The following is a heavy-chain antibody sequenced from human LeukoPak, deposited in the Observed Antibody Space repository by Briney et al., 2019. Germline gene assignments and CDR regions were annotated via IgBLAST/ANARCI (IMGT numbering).Heavy chain of an antibody. CDR2: TKPDGTAE. V-gene: IGHV3-7*01. D-gene: IGHD2-15*01. J-gene: IGHJ4*02. CDR1: GFTFRNYW. CDR3: ARDGGLHTNFDY. Sequence: GGSLRLSCAASGFTFRNYWMGWVRQAPGKGLEWAANTKPDGTAEYYADSVRGRFTTSRDNANNFLYLQMNSLRGEDTAVYYCARDGGLHTNFDYWGQGTLVTVSS.